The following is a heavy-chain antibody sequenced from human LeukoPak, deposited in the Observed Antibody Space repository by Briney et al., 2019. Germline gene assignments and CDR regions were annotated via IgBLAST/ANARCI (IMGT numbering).Heavy chain of an antibody. CDR1: GGTFSSYA. Sequence: SVKVSCKASGGTFSSYAISWVRQAPGQGLEWMGGIIPIFGTANYAQKFQGRVTIIADESTSTAYMELSSLRSEDTAVYYCAKGLYSSSWYGAFDIWGQGTMVTVSS. J-gene: IGHJ3*02. CDR2: IIPIFGTA. D-gene: IGHD6-13*01. V-gene: IGHV1-69*01. CDR3: AKGLYSSSWYGAFDI.